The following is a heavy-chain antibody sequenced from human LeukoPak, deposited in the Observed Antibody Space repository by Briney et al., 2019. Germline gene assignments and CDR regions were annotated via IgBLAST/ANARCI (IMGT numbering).Heavy chain of an antibody. Sequence: GGSLRLSCAASGFTVSSNYMSWVRQAPGKGLEWVSVIYSGGSTYYADSVKGRFTISRDNSKNTLYLQMNSLRAEDTAVYYCARDRTPAFRYSSSWYSPYYYYGMDVWGQGTTVTVSS. D-gene: IGHD6-13*01. J-gene: IGHJ6*02. V-gene: IGHV3-66*02. CDR1: GFTVSSNY. CDR2: IYSGGST. CDR3: ARDRTPAFRYSSSWYSPYYYYGMDV.